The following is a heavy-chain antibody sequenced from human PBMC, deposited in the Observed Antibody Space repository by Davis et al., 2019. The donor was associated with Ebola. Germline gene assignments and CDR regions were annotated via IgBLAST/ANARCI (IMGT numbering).Heavy chain of an antibody. V-gene: IGHV3-11*06. J-gene: IGHJ4*02. CDR1: GFTFGDYY. CDR2: ITRTSGYI. Sequence: GESLKISCAASGFTFGDYYMSWIRQAPGRGLEWVSSITRTSGYIYYADSVKGRFTISRDNAKNSLYLQMNSLRPEDTAVYYCASTWDGNSYFDFWGQGTLVTVSS. CDR3: ASTWDGNSYFDF. D-gene: IGHD4-23*01.